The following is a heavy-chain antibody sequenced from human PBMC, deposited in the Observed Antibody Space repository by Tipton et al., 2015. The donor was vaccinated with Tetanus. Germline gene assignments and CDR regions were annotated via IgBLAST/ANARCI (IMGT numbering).Heavy chain of an antibody. CDR3: AQGKSNQGMLS. CDR1: GVSIRSSTFY. Sequence: TLSLTCTVSGVSIRSSTFYWAWIRQAPGKGPQWIGNVFYSGSINYNPSLKSRLTISADTAKNQFSLKLNSVTASDTAVYYCAQGKSNQGMLSWGQGTLVTVSS. V-gene: IGHV4-39*01. J-gene: IGHJ4*02. CDR2: VFYSGSI. D-gene: IGHD3-16*02.